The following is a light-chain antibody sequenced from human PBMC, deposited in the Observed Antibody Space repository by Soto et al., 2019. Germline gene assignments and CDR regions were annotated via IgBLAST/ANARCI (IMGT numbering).Light chain of an antibody. CDR2: DAS. CDR3: QQYNSYSALT. V-gene: IGKV1-5*01. CDR1: QSISSW. Sequence: DIQMTQSPSTLSASVGDRVTITCRASQSISSWLAWYQQKPGKAPKLLIYDASSLGSGVPSRFSGSGSGTEFTLTISSLQPDDFATYYCQQYNSYSALTFGGGTKVDIK. J-gene: IGKJ4*01.